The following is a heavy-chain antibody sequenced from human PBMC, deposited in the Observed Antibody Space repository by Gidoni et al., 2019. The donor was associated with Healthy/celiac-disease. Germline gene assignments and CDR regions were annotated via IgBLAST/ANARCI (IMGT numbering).Heavy chain of an antibody. CDR3: AKVGYCSGGSCYWFYHGMDV. Sequence: EVQLLVSGGGLVHPGGSLRLSCAASGFTFSSHAMSWVRQAPGKGLEWVSAISGSGGSTYYADSGKGRFTISRDNSKNALYLQMNSLRAEDTAVYYCAKVGYCSGGSCYWFYHGMDVWGQGTTVTVSS. CDR1: GFTFSSHA. D-gene: IGHD2-15*01. V-gene: IGHV3-23*01. J-gene: IGHJ6*02. CDR2: ISGSGGST.